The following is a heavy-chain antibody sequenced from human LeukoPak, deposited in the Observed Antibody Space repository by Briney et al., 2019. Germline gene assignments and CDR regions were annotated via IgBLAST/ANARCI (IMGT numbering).Heavy chain of an antibody. CDR2: IFSNGDT. CDR1: EFTVSRNY. V-gene: IGHV3-53*01. D-gene: IGHD5-24*01. Sequence: GGSLRLSCTASEFTVSRNYMLWVRQAPGKGLGWVSLIFSNGDTHYADSVKGRFTISRDNSKNTVSLQMNSLRVEDTAMYYCTRDQMNYWGQGTLVTVSS. J-gene: IGHJ4*02. CDR3: TRDQMNY.